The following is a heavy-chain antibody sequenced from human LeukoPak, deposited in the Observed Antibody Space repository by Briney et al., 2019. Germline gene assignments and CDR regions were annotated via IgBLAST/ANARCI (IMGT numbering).Heavy chain of an antibody. V-gene: IGHV4-59*01. CDR1: GGSTTSYY. J-gene: IGHJ4*02. D-gene: IGHD5-24*01. CDR2: IYYSGST. Sequence: SETLSLTCNVSGGSTTSYYWGWIRQPPGKGLEWIGYIYYSGSTNYNPSLKSRVTISVDTSKNQFSLKLSSVTAADTAVYYCARAGPDGYNWEEDYWGQGTLVTVSS. CDR3: ARAGPDGYNWEEDY.